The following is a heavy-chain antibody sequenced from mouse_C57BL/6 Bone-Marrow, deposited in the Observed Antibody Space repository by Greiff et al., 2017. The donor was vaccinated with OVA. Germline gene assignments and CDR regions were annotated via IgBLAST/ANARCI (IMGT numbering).Heavy chain of an antibody. V-gene: IGHV1-61*01. D-gene: IGHD6-1*01. J-gene: IGHJ1*03. CDR1: GYTFTSYW. CDR3: ARGRRGHGYFDV. CDR2: IYPSDSET. Sequence: QVQLQQSGAELVRPGSSVELSCKASGYTFTSYWMDWVKQRPGQGLEWIGNIYPSDSETHYNQKFKDKATLTVDKSSSTAYMQLSSLTSEDSAVYYCARGRRGHGYFDVWGTGTTVTVSS.